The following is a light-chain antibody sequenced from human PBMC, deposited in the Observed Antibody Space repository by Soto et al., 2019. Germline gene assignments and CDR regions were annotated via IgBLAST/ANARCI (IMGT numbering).Light chain of an antibody. V-gene: IGKV3-15*01. CDR2: GAS. CDR1: QSVNSN. CDR3: QQYSYWPPVT. Sequence: EIVMTQSPATLSVSPGERATLSCRASQSVNSNLAWYQQKPGQAPRLLIYGASTRATGIPARFSGSGSGTEFTLTISSLQSEDFAIYYCQQYSYWPPVTFGGGTKVEIK. J-gene: IGKJ4*01.